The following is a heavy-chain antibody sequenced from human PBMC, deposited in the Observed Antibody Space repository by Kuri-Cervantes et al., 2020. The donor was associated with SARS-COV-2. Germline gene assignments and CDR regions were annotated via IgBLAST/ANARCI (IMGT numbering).Heavy chain of an antibody. CDR3: ARPGGFLDV. Sequence: SETLSLTCAVSGYSISSGYYWGWIRQPPGKGLEWIGSIYHSGSTYYNPSLKSRVTISVDTSKNQCSLKLSSVTAADTAVYYCARPGGFLDVWGKGTTVTVSS. CDR2: IYHSGST. CDR1: GYSISSGYY. J-gene: IGHJ6*04. D-gene: IGHD4-23*01. V-gene: IGHV4-38-2*01.